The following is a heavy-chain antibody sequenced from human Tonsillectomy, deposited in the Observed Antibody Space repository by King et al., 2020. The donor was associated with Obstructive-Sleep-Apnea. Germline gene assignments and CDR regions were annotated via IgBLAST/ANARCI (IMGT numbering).Heavy chain of an antibody. CDR1: GGSISSSSYY. CDR2: IYYSGST. CDR3: ARDGSGWYGYYYYYGMDV. V-gene: IGHV4-39*07. D-gene: IGHD6-19*01. J-gene: IGHJ6*02. Sequence: PLQESGPGLVKPSETLSLTCTVSGGSISSSSYYWGWIRQPPGKGLEWIGSIYYSGSTYYNPSLKSRVTISVDTSKNQFSLKLSSVTAADTAVYYCARDGSGWYGYYYYYGMDVWGQGTTVTVSS.